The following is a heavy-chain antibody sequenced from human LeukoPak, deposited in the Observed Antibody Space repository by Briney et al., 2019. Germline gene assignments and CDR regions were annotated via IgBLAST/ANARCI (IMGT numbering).Heavy chain of an antibody. CDR3: VSRSGPAAFDI. CDR1: GYSFTNYW. Sequence: GESLKISCKGSGYSFTNYWIGWVRQMPGKGLEWMGIIHPSNSDTRYSPPFQGQVTISADKSISTAYLQWSSLKASDTAMYYCVSRSGPAAFDIWAQGTMVTVSS. D-gene: IGHD2-15*01. V-gene: IGHV5-51*01. J-gene: IGHJ3*02. CDR2: IHPSNSDT.